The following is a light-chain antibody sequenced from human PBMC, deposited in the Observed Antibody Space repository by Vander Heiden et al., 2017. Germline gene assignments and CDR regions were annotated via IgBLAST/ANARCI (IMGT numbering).Light chain of an antibody. J-gene: IGKJ5*01. CDR2: AAS. V-gene: IGKV1-39*01. Sequence: DIQMTQSPSSLSASVGDRVTITCRESQSISSYLNWYQQKPGKAPKLLIDAASSLQSGVPSRFSGSGSGTDFTLTISSLQPEDFATYYCQQSYSTLFTFGQGTRLEIK. CDR3: QQSYSTLFT. CDR1: QSISSY.